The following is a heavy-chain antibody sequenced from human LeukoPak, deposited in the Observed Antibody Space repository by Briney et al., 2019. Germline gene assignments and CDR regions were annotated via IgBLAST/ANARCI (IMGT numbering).Heavy chain of an antibody. V-gene: IGHV4-39*07. CDR1: GFTFSSYW. CDR3: ARLTGDSYGPIPFDY. Sequence: PGGSLRLSCAASGFTFSSYWMSWVRQAPGKGLEWIGSIYYSGSTYYNPSLKSRVTISVDTSKNQFSLKLSSVTAADTAVYYCARLTGDSYGPIPFDYWGQGTLVTVSS. CDR2: IYYSGST. D-gene: IGHD5-18*01. J-gene: IGHJ4*02.